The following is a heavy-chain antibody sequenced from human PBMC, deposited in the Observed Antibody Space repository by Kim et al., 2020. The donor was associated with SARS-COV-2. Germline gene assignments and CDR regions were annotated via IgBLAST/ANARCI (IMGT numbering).Heavy chain of an antibody. D-gene: IGHD6-13*01. Sequence: ASVKVSCKASVYTFSNIKIHWVRQAPGQGLEWMGWIHAANGKTIYSEKFHDRITITTDTSASTAYLELGSLRSEDTAVYYCARDEADWGQGTLVTVSS. V-gene: IGHV1-3*01. CDR1: VYTFSNIK. J-gene: IGHJ4*02. CDR2: IHAANGKT. CDR3: ARDEAD.